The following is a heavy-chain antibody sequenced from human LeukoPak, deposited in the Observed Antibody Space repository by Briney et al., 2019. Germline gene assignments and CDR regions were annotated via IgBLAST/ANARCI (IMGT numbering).Heavy chain of an antibody. Sequence: GGSLRLSCAASGLTFSSYAMSWVRQAPGKGLEWVSVISGGAGSIYYADSVKGRFSISRDNSKNTLYLQMNSLRAEDTAVYYCAKGCDILTGLVDYWGQGTLVTVSS. CDR2: ISGGAGSI. CDR3: AKGCDILTGLVDY. D-gene: IGHD3-9*01. V-gene: IGHV3-23*01. J-gene: IGHJ4*02. CDR1: GLTFSSYA.